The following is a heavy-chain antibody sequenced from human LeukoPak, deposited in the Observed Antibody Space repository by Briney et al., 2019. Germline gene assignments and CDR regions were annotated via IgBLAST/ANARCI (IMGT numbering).Heavy chain of an antibody. CDR2: IIPIFGTA. V-gene: IGHV1-69*01. J-gene: IGHJ3*02. CDR3: ARGNGRITIFGEWLLVAFDI. Sequence: SVKVSCKASGGTFSSYAISWVRQAPGQGLEWMGGIIPIFGTANYAQKFQGRVMITADESTSTAYMELSSLRSEDTAVYYCARGNGRITIFGEWLLVAFDIWGQGTMVTVSS. D-gene: IGHD3-3*01. CDR1: GGTFSSYA.